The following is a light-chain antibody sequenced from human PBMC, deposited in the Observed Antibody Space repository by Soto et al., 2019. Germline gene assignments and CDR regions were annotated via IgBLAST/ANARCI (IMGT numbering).Light chain of an antibody. V-gene: IGLV2-14*01. J-gene: IGLJ3*02. CDR3: GTWESYLSVGV. CDR1: SSDIGGYNY. CDR2: EVN. Sequence: QSALTQPASVSGSPGQSITISCTGTSSDIGGYNYVSWYLQHPGKAPKLLIYEVNNRPSGIPDRFSGSKSGTSATLGITGLQTADEADYYCGTWESYLSVGVFGGGTKLTVL.